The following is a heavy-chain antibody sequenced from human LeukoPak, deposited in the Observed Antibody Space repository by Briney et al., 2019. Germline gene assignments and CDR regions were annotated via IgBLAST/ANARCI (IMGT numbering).Heavy chain of an antibody. Sequence: SETLSLTCTVSVGSISSYYWSWIPQPPGKGLEWMGYIYYTGSTHYNPSLKSRVTISVDTSKNQFSLNLRSVTAADTAVYYCAKTVFSAGWHFDYWGLGTLVTVSS. CDR1: VGSISSYY. CDR2: IYYTGST. CDR3: AKTVFSAGWHFDY. D-gene: IGHD6-19*01. J-gene: IGHJ4*02. V-gene: IGHV4-59*08.